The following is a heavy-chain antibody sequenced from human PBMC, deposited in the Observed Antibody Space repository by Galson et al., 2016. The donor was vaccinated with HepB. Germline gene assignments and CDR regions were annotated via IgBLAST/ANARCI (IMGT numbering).Heavy chain of an antibody. CDR1: GGSITSDL. CDR2: IYFNGRT. J-gene: IGHJ4*02. CDR3: ARYSAVAGPFFFDL. D-gene: IGHD6-19*01. Sequence: SETLSLTCIVSGGSITSDLWSWIRQPPGKGLEWIGYIYFNGRTNYNPSLKSRVTISLDTSKTQFSLRLTSVTAADTAVYYCARYSAVAGPFFFDLWGQGTVVAVSS. V-gene: IGHV4-59*01.